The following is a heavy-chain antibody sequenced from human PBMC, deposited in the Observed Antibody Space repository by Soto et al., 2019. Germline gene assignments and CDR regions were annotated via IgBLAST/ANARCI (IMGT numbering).Heavy chain of an antibody. D-gene: IGHD3-3*01. J-gene: IGHJ4*02. CDR2: ISGSGGST. CDR1: GFTFSSYV. CDR3: AKYYDFWSGYFDY. Sequence: EVQLLESGGGLVQPGGSLRLSCAASGFTFSSYVMSWVRQAPGKGLEWVSAISGSGGSTYYADSVKGRFTISRDNSKNTLYLQMNSLRAEDTAVYYCAKYYDFWSGYFDYWGQGTLVTVSS. V-gene: IGHV3-23*01.